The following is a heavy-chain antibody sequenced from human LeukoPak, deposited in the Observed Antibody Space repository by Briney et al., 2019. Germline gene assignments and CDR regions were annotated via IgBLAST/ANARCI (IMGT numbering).Heavy chain of an antibody. V-gene: IGHV3-21*01. J-gene: IGHJ4*02. CDR3: ARALGQGVVVVAATDY. CDR2: ISSSSSYI. D-gene: IGHD2-15*01. CDR1: GFTFSSYS. Sequence: GGSLRLSCAASGFTFSSYSMNWVRQAPGKGLEWVSSISSSSSYIYYADSVKGRFTISRDNAKNSLYLQMNSLRAEDTAVYYCARALGQGVVVVAATDYWGQGTLVTVSS.